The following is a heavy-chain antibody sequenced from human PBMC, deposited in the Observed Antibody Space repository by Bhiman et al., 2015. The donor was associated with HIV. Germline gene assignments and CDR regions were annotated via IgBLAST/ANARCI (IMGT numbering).Heavy chain of an antibody. J-gene: IGHJ3*02. CDR3: SRDPLGAQYSAI. CDR1: GFTFNNYE. Sequence: EVRLVESGGGLVQPGGSLRLSCAASGFTFNNYEMNWVRQAPGKGLEWVSYISSSGNIIYYADSVKGRFTVSRDNAKNSLYLQMNSLRAEDTAVYYCSRDPLGAQYSAIWGQGTMVTVSS. CDR2: ISSSGNII. D-gene: IGHD2/OR15-2a*01. V-gene: IGHV3-48*03.